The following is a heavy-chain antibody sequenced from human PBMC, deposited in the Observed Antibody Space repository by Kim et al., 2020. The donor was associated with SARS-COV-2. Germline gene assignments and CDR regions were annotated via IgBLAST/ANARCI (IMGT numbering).Heavy chain of an antibody. V-gene: IGHV3-21*01. CDR3: ASFYPNSSGWLKDYYYGMDV. CDR2: ISSSSSYI. J-gene: IGHJ6*02. CDR1: GFTFSSYS. D-gene: IGHD6-19*01. Sequence: GGSLRLSCAASGFTFSSYSMNWVRQAPGKGLEWVSSISSSSSYIYYADSVKGRFTISRDNAKNSLYLQMNSLRAEDTAVYYCASFYPNSSGWLKDYYYGMDVWGQGTTVTVSS.